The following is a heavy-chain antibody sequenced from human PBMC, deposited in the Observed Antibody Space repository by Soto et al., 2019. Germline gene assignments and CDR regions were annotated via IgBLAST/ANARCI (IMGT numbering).Heavy chain of an antibody. J-gene: IGHJ6*02. CDR3: VRQYRDSQYYSGLDV. D-gene: IGHD6-6*01. CDR2: TYYRSKWYN. CDR1: GDSVSSNSGA. Sequence: LSLTCVISGDSVSSNSGAWNWIRQSPSGGLEWLGRTYYRSKWYNDFAVSVKSRITINPDTSKNQFSLQLNSVTPEDTAVYYCVRQYRDSQYYSGLDVGGQGTTVTVSS. V-gene: IGHV6-1*01.